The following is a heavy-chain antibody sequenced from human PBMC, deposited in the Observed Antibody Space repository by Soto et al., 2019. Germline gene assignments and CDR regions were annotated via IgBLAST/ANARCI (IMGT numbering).Heavy chain of an antibody. J-gene: IGHJ4*02. CDR3: ARDTRRFGGYYFDY. CDR1: GYTFTSYA. CDR2: INAGNGNT. Sequence: GASVKVSCKASGYTFTSYAMHWVRQAPGQRLEWMGWINAGNGNTKYSRKFQGRVTITRDTSASTAYMELSSLRSEDTAVYYCARDTRRFGGYYFDYWGQGTLVTVSS. V-gene: IGHV1-3*01. D-gene: IGHD3-10*01.